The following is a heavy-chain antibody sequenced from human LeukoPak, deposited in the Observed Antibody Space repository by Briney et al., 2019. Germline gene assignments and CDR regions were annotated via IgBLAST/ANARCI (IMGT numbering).Heavy chain of an antibody. CDR1: GFTFSSYW. D-gene: IGHD3-9*01. Sequence: GGSLRLSCAASGFTFSSYWMSWVRQAPGKGLEWVANIKKDGSEKYYVDSVKGRFTISRDNAKNSLYLQMNSLRAEDTAVYYCARYYDILTGYSTFDYWGQGTLVTVS. J-gene: IGHJ4*02. V-gene: IGHV3-7*03. CDR2: IKKDGSEK. CDR3: ARYYDILTGYSTFDY.